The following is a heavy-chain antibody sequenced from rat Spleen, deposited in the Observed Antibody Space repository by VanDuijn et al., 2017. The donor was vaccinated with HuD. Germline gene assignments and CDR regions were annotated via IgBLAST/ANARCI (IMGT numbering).Heavy chain of an antibody. CDR3: ARLRYNPFDSWGQGVMVTVSSGKIHYCDYYVMDA. CDR2: ISTTGGSS. Sequence: EVQLVESGGGLVQPGRSLKLSCTASGFTFSTFPMVWVRQAPKKGLEWVATISTTGGSSYYRDSVKGRFTISRDNVKNIQYLQMDSLRSEDTATYYCARLRYNPFDSWGQGVMVTVSSGKIHYCDYYVMDAWGQGASVTVSS. V-gene: IGHV5S13*01. J-gene: IGHJ4*01. CDR1: GFTFSTFP. D-gene: IGHD1-5*01.